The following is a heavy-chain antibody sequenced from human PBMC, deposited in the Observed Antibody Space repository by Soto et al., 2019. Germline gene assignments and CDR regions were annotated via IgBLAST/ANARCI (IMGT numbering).Heavy chain of an antibody. CDR3: AKGYSYGMDV. CDR2: ISYDGSNK. D-gene: IGHD6-13*01. V-gene: IGHV3-30*18. CDR1: GFTFSSYG. Sequence: QVQLVESGGGVVHPGRSLRLSCAASGFTFSSYGMHWVRQAPGKGLEWVAVISYDGSNKYYADSVKGRFTISRDNSKNTLYLQMNSLRAEDTAVYYCAKGYSYGMDVWGQGTTVTVSS. J-gene: IGHJ6*02.